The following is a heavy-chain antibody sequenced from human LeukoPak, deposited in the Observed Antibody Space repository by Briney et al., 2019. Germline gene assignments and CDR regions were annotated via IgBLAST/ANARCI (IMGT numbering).Heavy chain of an antibody. CDR3: ARRCSGGSCYSRRGHSYGLFDY. V-gene: IGHV4-39*01. CDR2: IYYSGST. Sequence: KPSETLSLTCTVSGGSISSSSYYWGWIRQPPGKGLEWIGSIYYSGSTYYNPSLKSRVTISVDTSKNQFSLKLSSVAAADTAVYYCARRCSGGSCYSRRGHSYGLFDYWGQGTLVTVSS. D-gene: IGHD2-15*01. CDR1: GGSISSSSYY. J-gene: IGHJ4*02.